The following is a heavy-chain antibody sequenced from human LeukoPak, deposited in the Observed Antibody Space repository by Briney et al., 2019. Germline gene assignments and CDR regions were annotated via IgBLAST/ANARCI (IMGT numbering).Heavy chain of an antibody. Sequence: ASETLSLTCAVYGGSFSGYYWSWIRQPPGKGLEWIGEINHSGSTNYNPSLKSRVTISVDTSKNQFSLKLSSVTAADTAVYYCARGGYYDILTVWGQGTLVTVSS. V-gene: IGHV4-34*01. CDR3: ARGGYYDILTV. CDR1: GGSFSGYY. D-gene: IGHD3-9*01. J-gene: IGHJ4*02. CDR2: INHSGST.